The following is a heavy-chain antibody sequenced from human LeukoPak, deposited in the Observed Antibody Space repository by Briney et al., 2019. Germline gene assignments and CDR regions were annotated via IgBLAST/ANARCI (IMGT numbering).Heavy chain of an antibody. J-gene: IGHJ4*02. Sequence: PGGSLRVSCAASGFTFSAYALSWVRQAPGKGLEWVSAISGTAASTYYADSVEGRFTISRDNSKSTLYLQMNSLRAEDTAIYYCAKGVRFLDWWMLDYWGQGSLVTVSS. V-gene: IGHV3-23*01. CDR2: ISGTAAST. CDR1: GFTFSAYA. CDR3: AKGVRFLDWWMLDY. D-gene: IGHD3-9*01.